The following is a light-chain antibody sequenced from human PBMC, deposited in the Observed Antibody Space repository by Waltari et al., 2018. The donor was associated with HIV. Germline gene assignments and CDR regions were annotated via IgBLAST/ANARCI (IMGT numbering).Light chain of an antibody. Sequence: DIVMTQSPDSLAVSLGARATINCKSSPSVLYNSNNKNYLAWYQQKAGQPPKLLIYWASTREFGVPDRFSGSGSGTDFTLTISSLQAEDVAVYYCQQYYSTPHTFGQGTKLEIK. J-gene: IGKJ2*01. CDR3: QQYYSTPHT. CDR2: WAS. CDR1: PSVLYNSNNKNY. V-gene: IGKV4-1*01.